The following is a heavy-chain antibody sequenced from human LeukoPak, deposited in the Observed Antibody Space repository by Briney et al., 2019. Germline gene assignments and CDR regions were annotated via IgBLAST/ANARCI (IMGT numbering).Heavy chain of an antibody. J-gene: IGHJ3*02. CDR1: GYTFTGYY. D-gene: IGHD2-2*01. V-gene: IGHV1-2*02. CDR2: INPNSGGT. Sequence: ASVKVSCKASGYTFTGYYVDWVRQAPGQGLEWMGWINPNSGGTNYAKKLQGRVTMTRDTSISIVYMELSRLKSDDTALYYCARGGIVPGATADAFEIWGQGTTVTVSS. CDR3: ARGGIVPGATADAFEI.